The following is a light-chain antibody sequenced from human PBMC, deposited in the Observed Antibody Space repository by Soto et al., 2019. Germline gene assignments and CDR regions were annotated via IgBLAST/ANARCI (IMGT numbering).Light chain of an antibody. Sequence: EIVLTQSPGTLSLSPGERATLSCRASQSVRSNYLAWYQQKPGQAPRLLIYGASSRATGIPDRFSGSGSGTDFVLTISRLEPEDFAVYYCQQYGSPPYTFGPGTKLEIK. CDR1: QSVRSNY. J-gene: IGKJ2*01. CDR3: QQYGSPPYT. CDR2: GAS. V-gene: IGKV3-20*01.